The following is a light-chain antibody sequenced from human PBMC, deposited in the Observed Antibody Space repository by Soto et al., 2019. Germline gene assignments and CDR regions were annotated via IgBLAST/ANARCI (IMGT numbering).Light chain of an antibody. J-gene: IGKJ5*01. CDR1: QNLATKY. V-gene: IGKV3-20*01. CDR2: GAS. CDR3: QPYGST. Sequence: EDALTQSPGPLSLSPGERATLSCRAGQNLATKYFAWYQQKAGQAPRILIYGASRRAPGIPDRFSGSGCGTEFPLSISRLEHEDFGVYYCQPYGSTFGQGTRLEIK.